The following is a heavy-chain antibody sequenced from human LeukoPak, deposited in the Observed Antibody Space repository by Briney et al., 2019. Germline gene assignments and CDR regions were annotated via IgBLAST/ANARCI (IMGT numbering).Heavy chain of an antibody. Sequence: TGGSLRLSCAASGFTLSNAWMSWVRQAPGGVLEWVGRIKSKTDGGATDYAAPVKGRFTISRDDSKTTLYLQMDSLKTEDTAVYYCTTGVRWELPGGHHWGQGTLITVSS. D-gene: IGHD1-26*01. CDR3: TTGVRWELPGGHH. J-gene: IGHJ4*02. V-gene: IGHV3-15*01. CDR1: GFTLSNAW. CDR2: IKSKTDGGAT.